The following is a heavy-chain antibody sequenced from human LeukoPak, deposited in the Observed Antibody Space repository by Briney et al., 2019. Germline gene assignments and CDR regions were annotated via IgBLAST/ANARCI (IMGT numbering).Heavy chain of an antibody. D-gene: IGHD7-27*01. Sequence: SGGSLRLSCAASGFTSDDYAMHWVRQAPGKGLEWVSGISWNSGIIAYADSVKGRFTISRDNAKNSLYLQMNSLRAEDTAIYYCAKDITGARDYWGQGTLVTVSS. J-gene: IGHJ4*02. V-gene: IGHV3-9*02. CDR2: ISWNSGII. CDR1: GFTSDDYA. CDR3: AKDITGARDY.